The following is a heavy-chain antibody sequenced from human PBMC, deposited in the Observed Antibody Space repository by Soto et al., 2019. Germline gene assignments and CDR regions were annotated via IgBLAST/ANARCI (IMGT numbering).Heavy chain of an antibody. CDR2: INHSGSN. Sequence: QLQQWGAGLLKPSETLSLTCVVSGGSFSTCYYNWIRQSPGKGLEWIGEINHSGSNNYSPSLKSRVTMSLDASKNQFSLKLTSVTAADTAVYYCARGGSNDWQVAFDIWGQGTMVTVSS. V-gene: IGHV4-34*01. J-gene: IGHJ3*02. CDR3: ARGGSNDWQVAFDI. D-gene: IGHD3-9*01. CDR1: GGSFSTCY.